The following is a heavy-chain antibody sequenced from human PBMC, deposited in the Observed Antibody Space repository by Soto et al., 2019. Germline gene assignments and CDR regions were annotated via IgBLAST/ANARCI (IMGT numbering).Heavy chain of an antibody. CDR3: ARDPLVWEHYSSSWVDY. Sequence: QVQLVESGGGVVQPGRSLRLSCAASGFTFSSYGMHWVRQAPGKGLEWVAVIWYDGSNKYYADSVKGRFTISRDNSKNTLYLQMNSLRAEDTAVYYCARDPLVWEHYSSSWVDYWGQGTLVTVSS. V-gene: IGHV3-33*01. J-gene: IGHJ4*02. D-gene: IGHD6-13*01. CDR2: IWYDGSNK. CDR1: GFTFSSYG.